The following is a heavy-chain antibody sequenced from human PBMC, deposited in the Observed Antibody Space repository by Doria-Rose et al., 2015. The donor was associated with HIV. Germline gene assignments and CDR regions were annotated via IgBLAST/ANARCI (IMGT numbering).Heavy chain of an antibody. CDR1: GGSISRSGYY. CDR2: IYYSGAT. CDR3: ARQAAEGLLGDALDI. J-gene: IGHJ3*02. Sequence: QVQLQESGPGPVKPSETLSLTCSVTGGSISRSGYYWGWIRQPPGKGLEWVGSIYYSGATYNNPSLKSRVTISVDTSKNQFSLRLSSVTAADTAVYYCARQAAEGLLGDALDIWGQGTMVTVSS. V-gene: IGHV4-39*01.